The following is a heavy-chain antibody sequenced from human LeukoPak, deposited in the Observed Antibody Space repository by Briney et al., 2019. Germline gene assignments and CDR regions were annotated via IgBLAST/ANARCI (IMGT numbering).Heavy chain of an antibody. J-gene: IGHJ4*02. CDR2: ISENGGTT. CDR1: GFTFSSYA. D-gene: IGHD4-17*01. Sequence: GGSLRLSCAASGFTFSSYASSWFRQAPGKGLEWVSGISENGGTTFYADSVKGRFTITRDNSKNTLYLQMNSLRAEDTAVYYCAKQIGVTTSDYWGQGTLVTVSS. CDR3: AKQIGVTTSDY. V-gene: IGHV3-23*01.